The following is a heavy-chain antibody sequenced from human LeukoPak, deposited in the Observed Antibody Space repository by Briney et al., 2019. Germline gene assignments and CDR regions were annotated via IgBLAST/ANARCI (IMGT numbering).Heavy chain of an antibody. CDR3: ARAWSGYDY. V-gene: IGHV3-64*01. CDR2: ISSNGGST. J-gene: IGHJ4*02. Sequence: QPGGSLILSCAASGFTFSSYAMHWVRQAPGKGLEYVSAISSNGGSTYYANSVKGRFTISRDNSKNTLYLQMGSLRAEDMAVYYCARAWSGYDYWGQGTLVTVSS. D-gene: IGHD3-10*01. CDR1: GFTFSSYA.